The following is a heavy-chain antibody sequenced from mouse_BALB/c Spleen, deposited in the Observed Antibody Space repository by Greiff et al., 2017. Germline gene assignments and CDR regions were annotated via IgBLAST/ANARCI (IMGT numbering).Heavy chain of an antibody. CDR1: GYTFSSYW. CDR3: ARRRWDYDKAWFAY. V-gene: IGHV1-9*01. J-gene: IGHJ3*01. D-gene: IGHD2-4*01. Sequence: QVQLQQSGAELMKPGASVKISCKATGYTFSSYWIEWVKQRPGHGLEWIGEILPGSGSTNYNEKFKGKATFTADTSSNTAYMQLSSLTSEDSAVYYCARRRWDYDKAWFAYWGQGTLVTVSA. CDR2: ILPGSGST.